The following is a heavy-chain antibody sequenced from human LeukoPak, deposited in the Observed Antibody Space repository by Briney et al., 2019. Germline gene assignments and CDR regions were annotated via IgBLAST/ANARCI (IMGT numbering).Heavy chain of an antibody. J-gene: IGHJ5*02. CDR3: ARDTVNGPFVISLDL. CDR1: EFIFSNYW. CDR2: INSADNVE. V-gene: IGHV3-48*02. D-gene: IGHD2-8*01. Sequence: QTGGSLRLSCAASEFIFSNYWMHWVRQAPGKGPEWVAHINSADNVEYYTDSVRGRFTMSRDNAKDLLYLQMNSLRDEDTAVYYCARDTVNGPFVISLDLWGQGVLVTVSS.